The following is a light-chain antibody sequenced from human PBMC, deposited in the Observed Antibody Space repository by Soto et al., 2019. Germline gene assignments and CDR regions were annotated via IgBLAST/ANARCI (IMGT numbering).Light chain of an antibody. CDR2: WAS. J-gene: IGKJ1*01. CDR3: HQYYSAPWT. CDR1: QSVLYSSNDKNF. Sequence: DIVMTQSPDSLAVSLGERATINCKSSQSVLYSSNDKNFLTWYQQKPGQPPKLLIYWASTRESGVPDRFSGSGSGTDFTLTISSLQAEDVAVYYCHQYYSAPWTCGQGPKVEIK. V-gene: IGKV4-1*01.